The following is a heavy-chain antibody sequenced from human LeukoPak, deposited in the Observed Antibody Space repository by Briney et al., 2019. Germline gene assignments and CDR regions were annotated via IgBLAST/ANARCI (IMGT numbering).Heavy chain of an antibody. Sequence: GGSLRLSCAVSGFTFSSYEMNWVRQPLGKGLEWVSYSSNSCSIIYYSDSVKCRCTISRDNANNSLYLQMNSLRVEDTAVYYCARRLSFDYWGQGTLVTVSS. V-gene: IGHV3-48*03. CDR2: SSNSCSII. CDR3: ARRLSFDY. CDR1: GFTFSSYE. J-gene: IGHJ4*02.